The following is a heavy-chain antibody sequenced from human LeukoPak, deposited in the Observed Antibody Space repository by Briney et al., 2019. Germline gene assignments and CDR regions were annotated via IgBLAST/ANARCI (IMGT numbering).Heavy chain of an antibody. J-gene: IGHJ4*02. V-gene: IGHV4-34*01. CDR3: TRMTTGYDY. Sequence: PSETLSLTCAVSGVSFNDYYWSWVRQTPGKGLEWIGEINHSGYTNDSPSLKSRVTISIDTSRKQFSLNLRSVTVADTGIYYCTRMTTGYDYWGQGTLVTVSS. D-gene: IGHD4-17*01. CDR1: GVSFNDYY. CDR2: INHSGYT.